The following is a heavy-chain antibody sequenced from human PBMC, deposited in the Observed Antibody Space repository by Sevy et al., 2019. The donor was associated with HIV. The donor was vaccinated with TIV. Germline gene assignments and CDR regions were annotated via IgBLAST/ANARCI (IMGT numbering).Heavy chain of an antibody. V-gene: IGHV3-21*06. J-gene: IGHJ6*03. CDR2: ISSSSSYI. CDR3: TRGGCTPTSSYLMDL. CDR1: GFTFSSYS. D-gene: IGHD2-2*01. Sequence: GGSLRLSCAASGFTFSSYSMNWVRQAPGKVLEWVSSISSSSSYIYYADSVKGRFTISRDNANNSLYLQMNSLRAEDTALYYCTRGGCTPTSSYLMDLWGKGTTVTVSS.